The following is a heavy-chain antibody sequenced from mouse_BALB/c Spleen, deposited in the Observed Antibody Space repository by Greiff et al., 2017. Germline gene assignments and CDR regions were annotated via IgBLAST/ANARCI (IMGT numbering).Heavy chain of an antibody. Sequence: LVESGAELVRPGTSVKVSCKASGYAFTNYLIEWVKQRPGQGLEWIGVINPGSGGTNYNEKFKGKATLTADKSSSTAYMQLSSLTSDDSAVYFCARSGNWDSYWGQGTTLTVSS. J-gene: IGHJ2*01. CDR1: GYAFTNYL. CDR2: INPGSGGT. V-gene: IGHV1-54*01. CDR3: ARSGNWDSY. D-gene: IGHD4-1*01.